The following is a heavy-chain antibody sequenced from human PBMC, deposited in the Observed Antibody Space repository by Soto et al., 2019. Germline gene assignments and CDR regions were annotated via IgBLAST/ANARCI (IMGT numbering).Heavy chain of an antibody. D-gene: IGHD3-22*01. Sequence: GASVKVSCKASGGTFSSYAISWVRQAPGQGLEWMGGIIPIFGTANYAQKFQGRVTITADESTSTAYMELSSLRSEDTAVYYCARALKYDSSGYWAHFYIWGQGTMVTVSS. V-gene: IGHV1-69*13. CDR1: GGTFSSYA. CDR3: ARALKYDSSGYWAHFYI. J-gene: IGHJ3*02. CDR2: IIPIFGTA.